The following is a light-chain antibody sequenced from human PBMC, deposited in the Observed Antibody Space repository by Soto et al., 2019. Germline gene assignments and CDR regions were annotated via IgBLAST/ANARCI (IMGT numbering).Light chain of an antibody. CDR1: RSIGKY. J-gene: IGKJ1*01. V-gene: IGKV1-39*01. Sequence: DIQMTQSPSSLSASVGDRVTITCRASRSIGKYLNWYQYQPGRAPKVLIYSASTLQSGVPSRFSGSGSGTDFTLTISNLQPEDLATYYCQQRYGSPRTFGQGTKVEIK. CDR3: QQRYGSPRT. CDR2: SAS.